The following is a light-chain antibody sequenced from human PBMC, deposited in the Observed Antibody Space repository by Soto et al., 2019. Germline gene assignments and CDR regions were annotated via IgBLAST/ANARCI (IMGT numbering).Light chain of an antibody. J-gene: IGKJ4*01. CDR2: EAS. Sequence: DIQMTQSPSTLSASVGDRVTITCRASQSISNWLAWHQQRPGKAPKALIYEASSLESGVPSRFSGSGSGTEFTFTISSLQPDDFATYYCQQYKSYPLTFGGGTKVEIK. V-gene: IGKV1-5*03. CDR3: QQYKSYPLT. CDR1: QSISNW.